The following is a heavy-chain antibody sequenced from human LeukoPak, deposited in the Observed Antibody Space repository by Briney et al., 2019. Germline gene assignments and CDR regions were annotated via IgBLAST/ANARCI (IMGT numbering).Heavy chain of an antibody. V-gene: IGHV4-34*01. CDR3: ARGGYYGSGSYYRSFDY. J-gene: IGHJ4*02. Sequence: SETLSLTCAVYGGSFSGYYWSWIRQPPGKGLEWIGEINHRGSTNYNPSLKSRVTISVDTSKNQFSLKLSSVTAADTAVYYCARGGYYGSGSYYRSFDYWGQGTLVTVSS. CDR2: INHRGST. CDR1: GGSFSGYY. D-gene: IGHD3-10*01.